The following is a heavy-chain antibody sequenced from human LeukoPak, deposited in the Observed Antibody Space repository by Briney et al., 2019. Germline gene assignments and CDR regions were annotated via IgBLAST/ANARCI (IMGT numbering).Heavy chain of an antibody. D-gene: IGHD2-21*02. V-gene: IGHV1-69*13. CDR1: GYTFTSYG. Sequence: GASVKVSCKASGYTFTSYGISWARQAPGQGLEWVGRIIPIYNPVDYTQRFQGRVTITADESTNTVYLELSSLRYDDTAVYYCAREPLGCGGDCHFDYWGQGTLVTVSS. J-gene: IGHJ4*02. CDR3: AREPLGCGGDCHFDY. CDR2: IIPIYNPV.